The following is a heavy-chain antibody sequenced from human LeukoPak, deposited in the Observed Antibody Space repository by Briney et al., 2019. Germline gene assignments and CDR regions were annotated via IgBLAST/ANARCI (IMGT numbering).Heavy chain of an antibody. Sequence: GGSPRLSCAASGFTFSSYGMSWVRQAPGKGLEWVSAISGSGGSTYYADSVKGRFTISRDNSKNTLYLQMNSLRAEDTAVYYCAKAHAVQLWLREDPHAFDIWGQGTMVTVSS. CDR3: AKAHAVQLWLREDPHAFDI. CDR2: ISGSGGST. CDR1: GFTFSSYG. J-gene: IGHJ3*02. V-gene: IGHV3-23*01. D-gene: IGHD5-18*01.